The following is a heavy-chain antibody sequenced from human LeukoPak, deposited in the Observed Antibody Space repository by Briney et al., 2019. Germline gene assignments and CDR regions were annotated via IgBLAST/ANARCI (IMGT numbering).Heavy chain of an antibody. V-gene: IGHV1-3*01. D-gene: IGHD1-26*01. CDR2: INAGNGNT. CDR3: ATVRIVGASETNDAFDI. CDR1: GYTFSSYA. J-gene: IGHJ3*02. Sequence: ASVKVSCKASGYTFSSYAMHRVRQAPGQRLEWMGWINAGNGNTKYSQKFQGRVTITRDTSASTAYMELSSLRSEDTAVYYCATVRIVGASETNDAFDIWGQGTMVTVSS.